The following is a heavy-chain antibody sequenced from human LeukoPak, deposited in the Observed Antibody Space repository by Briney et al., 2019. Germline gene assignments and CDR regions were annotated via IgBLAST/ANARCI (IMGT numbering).Heavy chain of an antibody. CDR2: INPSGGST. Sequence: GASVKVSCKASGYTFTSYYMHWVRQAPGQGLEWMGIINPSGGSTSYAQKFQGRVTITRDTSASTAYMELSSLRSEDTAVYYCARDPARFDAFDIWGQGTLVTVSS. D-gene: IGHD6-6*01. CDR1: GYTFTSYY. CDR3: ARDPARFDAFDI. V-gene: IGHV1-46*01. J-gene: IGHJ3*02.